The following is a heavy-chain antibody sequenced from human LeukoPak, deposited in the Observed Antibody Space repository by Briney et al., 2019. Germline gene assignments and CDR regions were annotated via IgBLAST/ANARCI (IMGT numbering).Heavy chain of an antibody. CDR3: AKDAWAYCSGHCSRAPTSMYY. V-gene: IGHV3-23*01. Sequence: GGSLRLSCAAAGFTFIAYAMTWVRQAPGKGLEWVSAIGGRGGRTNYGDSVNGRFTISSDNSKKNLCMQMNSMRAEDTAVYYCAKDAWAYCSGHCSRAPTSMYYWGQGTLVTVSS. D-gene: IGHD2-21*02. J-gene: IGHJ4*02. CDR2: IGGRGGRT. CDR1: GFTFIAYA.